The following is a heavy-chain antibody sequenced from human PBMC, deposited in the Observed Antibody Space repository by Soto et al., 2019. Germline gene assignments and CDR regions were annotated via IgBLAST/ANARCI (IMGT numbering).Heavy chain of an antibody. J-gene: IGHJ4*02. CDR1: GGSFTGHF. V-gene: IGHV4-34*01. CDR3: ARAKFESTGWHQFDI. CDR2: VSHSGNT. D-gene: IGHD7-27*01. Sequence: SETLSLTCTVSGGSFTGHFWSWVSQPPGKGLEWIGEVSHSGNTKYYPSLRSRVTLSVDSSKNQISLALTPVTAADTAVYYCARAKFESTGWHQFDIWGQGTLVTVSS.